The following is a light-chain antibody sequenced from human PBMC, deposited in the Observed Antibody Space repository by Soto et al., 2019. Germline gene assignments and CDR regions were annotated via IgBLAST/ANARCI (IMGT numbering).Light chain of an antibody. CDR1: QGISSY. V-gene: IGKV1-9*01. J-gene: IGKJ4*01. CDR2: AAS. Sequence: DIQLTQYPSFLSASVGDRATITCRASQGISSYLAWYQQKPGKAPKLLIYAASTLQSGVPSRFSGSGSGTEFTLTISSLQPEDFATYYCQQLNSYPPTFGGGTKVDIK. CDR3: QQLNSYPPT.